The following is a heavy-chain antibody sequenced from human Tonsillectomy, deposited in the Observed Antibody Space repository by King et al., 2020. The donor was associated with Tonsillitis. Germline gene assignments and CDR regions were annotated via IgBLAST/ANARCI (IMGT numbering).Heavy chain of an antibody. CDR3: ARESSGWDRGFDY. D-gene: IGHD6-19*01. CDR2: ISRSSSSI. CDR1: GFTFSDYY. J-gene: IGHJ4*02. Sequence: QVQLVESGGGLVKPGGSLRLSCAASGFTFSDYYMSWVRQAPGKGLEWISYISRSSSSIYYADSVKGRFTISRDKAKNSLYLQMNSLRAEDTAVYYCARESSGWDRGFDYWGQGTLVTVSS. V-gene: IGHV3-11*01.